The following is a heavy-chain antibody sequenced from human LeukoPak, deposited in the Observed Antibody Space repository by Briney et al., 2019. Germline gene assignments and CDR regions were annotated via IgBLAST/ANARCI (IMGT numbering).Heavy chain of an antibody. V-gene: IGHV3-30-3*02. CDR2: ISYDGSNK. D-gene: IGHD3-10*01. Sequence: PGRSLRLSCPASGFTFSSYAMHWVRQAPGEGLEWVAVISYDGSNKYYVDSVRGRFTISRDNSKNTLYLQMISLRAADTAVYYCAKLLWFGELFDYWGQGTLVTVSS. J-gene: IGHJ4*02. CDR3: AKLLWFGELFDY. CDR1: GFTFSSYA.